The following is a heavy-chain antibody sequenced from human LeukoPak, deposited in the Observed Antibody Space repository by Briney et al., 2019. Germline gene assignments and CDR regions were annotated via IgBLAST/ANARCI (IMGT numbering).Heavy chain of an antibody. J-gene: IGHJ4*02. CDR1: GFTFSGYY. V-gene: IGHV3-11*01. D-gene: IGHD5-24*01. CDR3: ARERWGSPDY. Sequence: PGESLRLSCAASGFTFSGYYMSWIRQAPGKGLEWVSYINPGGNTIYHADSVKGRFTISRDNSKSSLYLQMNSLRAEDTAVYYCARERWGSPDYWGQGTLVTVSS. CDR2: INPGGNTI.